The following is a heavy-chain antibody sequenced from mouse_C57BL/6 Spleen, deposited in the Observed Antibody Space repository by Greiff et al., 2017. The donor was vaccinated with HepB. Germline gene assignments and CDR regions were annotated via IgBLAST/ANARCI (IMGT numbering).Heavy chain of an antibody. CDR2: IWRGGST. D-gene: IGHD1-1*01. CDR1: GFSLTSYG. Sequence: QVQLKESGPGLVQPSQSLSITCTVSGFSLTSYGVHWVRQSPGKGLEWLGVIWRGGSTDYNAAFMSRLSITKDNSKSQVFFKMNSLQADDTAIYYCALHNYYGSSSLAMDYWGQGTSVTVSS. J-gene: IGHJ4*01. CDR3: ALHNYYGSSSLAMDY. V-gene: IGHV2-5*01.